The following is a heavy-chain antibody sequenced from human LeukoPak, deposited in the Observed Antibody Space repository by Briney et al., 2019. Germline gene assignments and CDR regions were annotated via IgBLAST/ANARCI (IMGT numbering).Heavy chain of an antibody. Sequence: RASVKVSCKSSGYTFTAYYIHWVRQVPGHGLEWMGRINPNGGGTNYAQKFQGRVSLARDTSISTAYMELSGLTSDDTALYYCARGFRGSTFSYWGQGTLVTVSS. V-gene: IGHV1-2*06. CDR1: GYTFTAYY. CDR3: ARGFRGSTFSY. D-gene: IGHD2-15*01. J-gene: IGHJ4*02. CDR2: INPNGGGT.